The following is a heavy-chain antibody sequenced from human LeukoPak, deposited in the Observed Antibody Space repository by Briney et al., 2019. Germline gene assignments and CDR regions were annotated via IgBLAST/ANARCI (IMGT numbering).Heavy chain of an antibody. V-gene: IGHV3-74*01. CDR3: ARWGRYGAGDY. D-gene: IGHD3-16*01. CDR2: INTDGSST. Sequence: GGSLRLSCAAFGFTFSSYWMHWVRQAPGKGLVWVSHINTDGSSTTYADSVKGRFTISRDNAKNTLYLQMNSLRAEDTAVYYCARWGRYGAGDYWGQGTLVTVSS. CDR1: GFTFSSYW. J-gene: IGHJ4*02.